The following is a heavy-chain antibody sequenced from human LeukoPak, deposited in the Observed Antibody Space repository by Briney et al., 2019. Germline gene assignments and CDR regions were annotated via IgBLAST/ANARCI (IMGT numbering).Heavy chain of an antibody. CDR3: ATTDSGYYSRLY. J-gene: IGHJ4*02. CDR2: LNPSGGST. Sequence: GASVKVSCKASGYTFTNYFIHWVRQAPGQGLECLGILNPSGGSTSYAQKFQGRVTMTRDTSTSTVYMELSSLRSEDTAVYYCATTDSGYYSRLYWGQGTLVTVSS. D-gene: IGHD3-22*01. V-gene: IGHV1-46*01. CDR1: GYTFTNYF.